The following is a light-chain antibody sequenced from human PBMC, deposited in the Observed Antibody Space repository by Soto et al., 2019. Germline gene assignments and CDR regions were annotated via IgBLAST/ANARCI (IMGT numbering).Light chain of an antibody. Sequence: DVQMTQSPSSLSASVGDRVSISCRASQSITKYLSWYQQKPGKAPKLLIYGASSLQSGVPLRFGGSGFGTDFTLNISSLQPEHFATYYCQQTHSVPRTFGGGTKVEI. V-gene: IGKV1-39*01. CDR3: QQTHSVPRT. CDR2: GAS. CDR1: QSITKY. J-gene: IGKJ4*01.